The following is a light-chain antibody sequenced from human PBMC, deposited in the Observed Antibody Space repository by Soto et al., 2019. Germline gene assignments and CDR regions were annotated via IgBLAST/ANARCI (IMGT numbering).Light chain of an antibody. V-gene: IGKV3-15*01. J-gene: IGKJ1*01. CDR1: QSVSGK. CDR2: DAS. Sequence: EVLMTQSPATLSVSPGERATLSCRASQSVSGKLAWYQQKPGQAPRLLIYDASTRATGIPARFSGSGSGTEFTLTISSLQSEDFAVYYCQQSNNLPWTFGQGTKVDIK. CDR3: QQSNNLPWT.